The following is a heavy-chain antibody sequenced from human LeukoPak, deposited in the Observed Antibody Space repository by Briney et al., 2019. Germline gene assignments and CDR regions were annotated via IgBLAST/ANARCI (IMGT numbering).Heavy chain of an antibody. J-gene: IGHJ4*02. D-gene: IGHD2-21*02. Sequence: GGSLRLSCAASGFTFSSYWMHWVRQAPGKGLVWVSRINSDGSSTSYADSVKGRFTISRDNAKNTLYLQMNSLRAEDTAVYYCASSRWYCGGDCYSGLGYWGQGTLVTVSS. V-gene: IGHV3-74*01. CDR1: GFTFSSYW. CDR3: ASSRWYCGGDCYSGLGY. CDR2: INSDGSST.